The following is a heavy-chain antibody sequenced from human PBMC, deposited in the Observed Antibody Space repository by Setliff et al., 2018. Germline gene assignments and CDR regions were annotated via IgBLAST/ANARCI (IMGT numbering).Heavy chain of an antibody. CDR1: GGSLSGYY. J-gene: IGHJ5*02. V-gene: IGHV4-34*01. CDR3: ARFRRGVALGWFDP. CDR2: INHSGST. Sequence: SETLSLTCGGYGGSLSGYYWSWIRQPPGKGLEWIGEINHSGSTNYNPSLKSRVTISVDTSKNQFSLKLRSVTAADTAVYYCARFRRGVALGWFDPWGQGTRVTVSS. D-gene: IGHD3-10*01.